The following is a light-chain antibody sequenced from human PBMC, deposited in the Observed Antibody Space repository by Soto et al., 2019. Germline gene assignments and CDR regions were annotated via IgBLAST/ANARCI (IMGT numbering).Light chain of an antibody. J-gene: IGKJ5*01. CDR2: DAS. CDR1: QSVSSSX. V-gene: IGKV3D-20*01. Sequence: EIVLTQSPATLSLSPGERATLSCGASQSVSSSXXAWYQQKPGLAPRLLIYDASSRATGIPDRFSGSGSGTXFXXXXXXXXXXDFAVYYCQXXGSSPPITFGQGTRLEIK. CDR3: QXXGSSPPIT.